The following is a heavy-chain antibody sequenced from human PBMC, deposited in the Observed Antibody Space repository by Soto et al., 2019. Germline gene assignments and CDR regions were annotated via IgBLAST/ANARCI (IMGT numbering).Heavy chain of an antibody. CDR1: GGSISSGGYY. J-gene: IGHJ6*02. D-gene: IGHD1-26*01. Sequence: SETLSLTCTVSGGSISSGGYYWSWIRQHPGKGLEWIGYIYYSGSTYYNPSLKSRVTISVDTSKNQFSLKLSSVTAADTAVYYCAREVAVADIWVEGATRGHYYYGMDVWGQGTTVTVSS. CDR3: AREVAVADIWVEGATRGHYYYGMDV. V-gene: IGHV4-31*03. CDR2: IYYSGST.